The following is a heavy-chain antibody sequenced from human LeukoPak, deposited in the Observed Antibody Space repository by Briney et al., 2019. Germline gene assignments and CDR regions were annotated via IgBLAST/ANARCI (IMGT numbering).Heavy chain of an antibody. J-gene: IGHJ4*02. CDR3: AKPPSQSSGWHFDY. CDR2: IRGSGGST. CDR1: GFTFSSYV. D-gene: IGHD6-19*01. V-gene: IGHV3-23*01. Sequence: GGSLRLSCAASGFTFSSYVMSWVRQAPGKGLEWVSAIRGSGGSTYYADSVKGRFTISRDNSKNTLYLQMNSLRAEDTAVYYCAKPPSQSSGWHFDYWGQGTLVTVSS.